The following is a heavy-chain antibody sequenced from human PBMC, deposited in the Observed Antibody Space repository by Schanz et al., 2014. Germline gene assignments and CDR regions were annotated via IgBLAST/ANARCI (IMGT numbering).Heavy chain of an antibody. V-gene: IGHV4-59*12. Sequence: QVQLQESGPGLVKPSETLSLTCTVSGGSISSYYWSWIRQPPGKGLEWIGYMYYSGSTNYNPSLNSRVTISVDTSKNQFSLKVPSVTPADTAVYYCARGVLGSGYRQQYYFDPWGQGTLATVSS. D-gene: IGHD3-3*01. CDR1: GGSISSYY. CDR3: ARGVLGSGYRQQYYFDP. J-gene: IGHJ4*02. CDR2: MYYSGST.